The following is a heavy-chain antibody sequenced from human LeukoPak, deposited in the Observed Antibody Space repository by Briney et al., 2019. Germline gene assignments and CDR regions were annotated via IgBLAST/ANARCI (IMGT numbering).Heavy chain of an antibody. J-gene: IGHJ6*03. CDR1: GFTFGSYG. CDR3: AKSLESTNYYYHMDV. V-gene: IGHV3-23*01. Sequence: GGSLRLSCAASGFTFGSYGLSWGRQAAGKGLKWVSAISGSGGSTYYADSVKGRFTISRDNSKNTLYLQTNSLRAEDTAVYYCAKSLESTNYYYHMDVWGKGTTVTISS. CDR2: ISGSGGST. D-gene: IGHD2-2*01.